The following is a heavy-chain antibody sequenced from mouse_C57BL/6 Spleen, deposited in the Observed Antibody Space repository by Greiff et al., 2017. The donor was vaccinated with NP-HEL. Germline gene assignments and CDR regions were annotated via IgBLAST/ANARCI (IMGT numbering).Heavy chain of an antibody. D-gene: IGHD3-3*01. V-gene: IGHV5-15*01. Sequence: EVKLVESGGGLVQPGGSLKLSCAASGFTFSDYGMAWVRQAPRKGPEWVAFISNLAYSIYYADTVTGRFTISRGNAKNTLYLEMSRLRSEDTAMYYGARQGREGYAMDYWGQGTSVTVSS. J-gene: IGHJ4*01. CDR3: ARQGREGYAMDY. CDR2: ISNLAYSI. CDR1: GFTFSDYG.